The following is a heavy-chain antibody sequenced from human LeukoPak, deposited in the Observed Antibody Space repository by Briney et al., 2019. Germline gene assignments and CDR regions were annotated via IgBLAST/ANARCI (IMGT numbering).Heavy chain of an antibody. CDR2: INPNSGGT. J-gene: IGHJ4*02. CDR1: GYTFTGYY. V-gene: IGHV1-2*02. Sequence: GASVKVSCKASGYTFTGYYMHWVRQAPGQGLEWMGWINPNSGGTNYAQKFQGRVTMTRDTSISTAYMELSRLRSDDTAVYYCARGARYCSGGSCFDYWGQGTLVTVSS. D-gene: IGHD2-15*01. CDR3: ARGARYCSGGSCFDY.